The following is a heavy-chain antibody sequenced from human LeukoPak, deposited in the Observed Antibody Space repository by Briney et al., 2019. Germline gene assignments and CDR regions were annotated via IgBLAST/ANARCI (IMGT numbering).Heavy chain of an antibody. CDR1: TFTFSSYN. Sequence: GSLRLSFAASTFTFSSYNMEWGRQAPGKGLEWVAVISYDGSNKYYADSVKGRFTISRDNSKNTLYLQMNSLRAEDTAVYYCARDLRTIFGPVGYYFDYWGQGTLVTVSS. CDR3: ARDLRTIFGPVGYYFDY. J-gene: IGHJ4*02. V-gene: IGHV3-30-3*01. CDR2: ISYDGSNK. D-gene: IGHD3/OR15-3a*01.